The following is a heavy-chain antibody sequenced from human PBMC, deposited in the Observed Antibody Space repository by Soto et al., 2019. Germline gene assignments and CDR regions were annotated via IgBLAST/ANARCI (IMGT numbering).Heavy chain of an antibody. D-gene: IGHD5-12*01. CDR2: VWYDGGNK. Sequence: QVQLVESGGGVVQPGRSLRLSCAASGFTFSSYGMHWVRQAPGKGLEWVALVWYDGGNKYYADSVKGRFTISRDNSKNTLYLQMNSLRDEATAVSYCVRAAGYSGNDYVYYYGMDVWGQGTTVTVSS. V-gene: IGHV3-33*01. CDR1: GFTFSSYG. CDR3: VRAAGYSGNDYVYYYGMDV. J-gene: IGHJ6*02.